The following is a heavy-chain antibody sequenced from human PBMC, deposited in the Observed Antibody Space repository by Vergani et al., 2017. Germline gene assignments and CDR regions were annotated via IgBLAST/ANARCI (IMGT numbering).Heavy chain of an antibody. CDR1: GFTFSSYS. D-gene: IGHD3-10*01. CDR2: ISSSSSYI. J-gene: IGHJ6*02. V-gene: IGHV3-21*01. Sequence: EVQLVESGGGLVKPGGSLRLSCAASGFTFSSYSMNWVRQAPGKGLEWVSSISSSSSYINYADSVKGRFTISRDNAKNSVYLQMNSLRAEDTAVYYCARDHIPRYGSGLGGMDVWGQGTTVTVSS. CDR3: ARDHIPRYGSGLGGMDV.